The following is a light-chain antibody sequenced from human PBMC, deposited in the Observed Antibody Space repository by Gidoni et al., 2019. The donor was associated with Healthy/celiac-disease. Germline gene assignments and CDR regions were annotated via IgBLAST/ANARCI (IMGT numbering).Light chain of an antibody. Sequence: QSVLTQPPSVSGAPGQRVTIPCTGSSSNHVAGYDVHWYQQLPGPAPKLLIYGNSNRPSGVPDRFSGSKSGTSASLAITGLQAEDEADYYCQSYDSSLSAVVFGGGTKLTVL. CDR3: QSYDSSLSAVV. V-gene: IGLV1-40*01. CDR1: SSNHVAGYD. CDR2: GNS. J-gene: IGLJ2*01.